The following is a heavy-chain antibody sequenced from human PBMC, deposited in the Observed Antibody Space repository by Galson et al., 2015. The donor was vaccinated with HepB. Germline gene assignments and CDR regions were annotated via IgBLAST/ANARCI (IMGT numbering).Heavy chain of an antibody. CDR1: GGSISSYY. J-gene: IGHJ5*02. Sequence: ETLSLTCTVSGGSISSYYWGWIRQPPGKGLEWIGYIYYSGSTNYNPSLKSRVTISVDTSKNQFSLKLSSVTAADTAVYYCARVWKGVNGWFDPWGQGTLVTVSS. D-gene: IGHD2-8*01. CDR2: IYYSGST. V-gene: IGHV4-59*01. CDR3: ARVWKGVNGWFDP.